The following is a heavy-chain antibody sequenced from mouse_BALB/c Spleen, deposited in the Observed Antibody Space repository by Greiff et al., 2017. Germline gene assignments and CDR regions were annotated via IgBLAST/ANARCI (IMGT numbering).Heavy chain of an antibody. CDR2: IDPANGNT. D-gene: IGHD1-1*01. CDR3: ARTVVATPLAY. CDR1: GFHIKDTY. Sequence: EVKLQESGAALVKPGASVKLSCTASGFHIKDTYMHWVKQRPEQGLEWIGRIDPANGNTKYDPKFQGKATITADTSSNTAYLQLSSLTSEDTAVYYCARTVVATPLAYWGQGTLVTVSA. J-gene: IGHJ3*01. V-gene: IGHV14-3*02.